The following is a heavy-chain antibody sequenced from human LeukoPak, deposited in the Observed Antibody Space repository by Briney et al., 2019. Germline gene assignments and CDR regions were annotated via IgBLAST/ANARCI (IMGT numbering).Heavy chain of an antibody. J-gene: IGHJ4*02. CDR3: AHRGLLGSGSSFDY. Sequence: SGPTLVHPTPALTLTCTFSGLSRSTSAMGVGWIRQPPGKALEWLAVIYWDDDTRYNPSLKSRLTITKDTSKNQVVLTMTNMDPVDTATYFCAHRGLLGSGSSFDYWGQGTLLTVSS. CDR2: IYWDDDT. CDR1: GLSRSTSAMG. D-gene: IGHD3-10*01. V-gene: IGHV2-5*02.